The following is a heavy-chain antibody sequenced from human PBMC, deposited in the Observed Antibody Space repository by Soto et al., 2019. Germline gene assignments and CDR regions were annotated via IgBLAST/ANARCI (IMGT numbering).Heavy chain of an antibody. CDR2: IIPTLGIA. J-gene: IGHJ5*02. CDR3: ARDARSSFDWFDP. Sequence: QVQLVQSGAEVKKPGSSVKVSCKASGGTFSSYTISWVRQAPGQGLEWMGRIIPTLGIANYAQKFQGRVTITADKSPSTAYLELSSLRSEDTAVYYCARDARSSFDWFDPWGQGTLVTFSS. CDR1: GGTFSSYT. V-gene: IGHV1-69*08.